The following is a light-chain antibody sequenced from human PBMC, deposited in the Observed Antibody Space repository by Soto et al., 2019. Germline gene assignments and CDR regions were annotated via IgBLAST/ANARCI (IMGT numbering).Light chain of an antibody. CDR2: EVN. CDR1: ASDVAASNY. Sequence: QPVLTQPPSASGSLGQSVTISCTGTASDVAASNYDSWYQQHPGKVPKLIIFEVNTRPSGVPDRFSGSKSGNTASLTVSGLQADDEADYYCSSYAGSNHLLFGTGTKVTVL. J-gene: IGLJ1*01. CDR3: SSYAGSNHLL. V-gene: IGLV2-8*01.